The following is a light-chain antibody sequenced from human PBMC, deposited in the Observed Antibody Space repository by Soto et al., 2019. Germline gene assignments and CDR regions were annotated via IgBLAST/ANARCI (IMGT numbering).Light chain of an antibody. CDR3: QQSFRSPIT. V-gene: IGKV1-8*01. CDR2: AAS. CDR1: QGISSY. J-gene: IGKJ5*01. Sequence: AIRMTQSPSSLSASTGDRVTSTCRASQGISSYLAWYQQKPGKAPKLLIYAASTLQSGVPSRFSGSGSGTEFTLTIRSLQPEDFATYYCQQSFRSPITFGQGTRLEIK.